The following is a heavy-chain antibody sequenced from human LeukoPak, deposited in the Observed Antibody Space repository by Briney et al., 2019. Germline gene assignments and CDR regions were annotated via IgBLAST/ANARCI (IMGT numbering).Heavy chain of an antibody. CDR2: ISTTSSTI. CDR3: ARGKEKWLDHFDY. D-gene: IGHD6-19*01. V-gene: IGHV3-48*02. CDR1: GFTFSSYG. Sequence: PGGSLRLSCAASGFTFSSYGMNWVRQAPGKGLEWVSCISTTSSTIYYADSVKGRFTMFRDNAKSSLYLQMDSLRDEDTAVYYCARGKEKWLDHFDYWGQGSLVTVSS. J-gene: IGHJ4*02.